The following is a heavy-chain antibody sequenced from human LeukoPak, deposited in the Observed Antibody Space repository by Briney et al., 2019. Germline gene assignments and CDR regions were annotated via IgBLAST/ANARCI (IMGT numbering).Heavy chain of an antibody. V-gene: IGHV3-30*18. J-gene: IGHJ4*02. CDR2: ISYDGSNK. D-gene: IGHD2-15*01. CDR1: GFTFSSYG. CDR3: AKDMREVVVAATVFDY. Sequence: GGSLRLSCAASGFTFSSYGMHWVRQAPGKALEWVAVISYDGSNKYYADSVKGRFTISRDNSKNTLYLQMNSLRAEDTAVYYCAKDMREVVVAATVFDYWGQGTLVTVSS.